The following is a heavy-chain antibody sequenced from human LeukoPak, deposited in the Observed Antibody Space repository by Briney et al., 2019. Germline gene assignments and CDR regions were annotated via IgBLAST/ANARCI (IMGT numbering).Heavy chain of an antibody. CDR2: MNPNSGNT. Sequence: GASVTVSFKSSVYTFTGYDINWVRQASGQGLEWMGWMNPNSGNTGYAQKFQGRVTMTRNTSIGTAYMELSSLRSEDTAVYYCARGSASGSHRTSWGQGTLVTVSS. V-gene: IGHV1-8*01. J-gene: IGHJ5*02. CDR3: ARGSASGSHRTS. CDR1: VYTFTGYD. D-gene: IGHD3-10*01.